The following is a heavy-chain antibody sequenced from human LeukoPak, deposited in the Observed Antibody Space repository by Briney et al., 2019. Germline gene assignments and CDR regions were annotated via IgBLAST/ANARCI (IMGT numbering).Heavy chain of an antibody. CDR2: IYHSGST. D-gene: IGHD1-1*01. CDR1: GGSISSGGYS. V-gene: IGHV4-30-2*01. Sequence: SQTLSLTCAVSGGSISSGGYSWSWIRQPPGKGLEWIGYIYHSGSTYYNPSLKSRVTISVDRSKNQFSLKLSSVAAADTAVYYCARYDGCVDYWGQGTLVTVSS. J-gene: IGHJ4*02. CDR3: ARYDGCVDY.